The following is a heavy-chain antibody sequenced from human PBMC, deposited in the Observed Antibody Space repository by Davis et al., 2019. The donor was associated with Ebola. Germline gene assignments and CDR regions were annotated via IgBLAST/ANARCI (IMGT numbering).Heavy chain of an antibody. J-gene: IGHJ6*02. D-gene: IGHD3/OR15-3a*01. V-gene: IGHV3-74*01. CDR2: INSDGSRT. CDR1: GFTFSSYW. CDR3: ARGTGGYYYYYYGMDV. Sequence: GESLKISCAASGFTFSSYWMHWVRQAPGKGLVWVSRINSDGSRTNYADSVKGRFTMSRDNAKSTLYLQMNSLRAEDTAVYYCARGTGGYYYYYYGMDVWGQGTTVTVSS.